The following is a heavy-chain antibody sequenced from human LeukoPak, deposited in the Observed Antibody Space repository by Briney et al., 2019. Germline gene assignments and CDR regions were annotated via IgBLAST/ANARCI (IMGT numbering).Heavy chain of an antibody. D-gene: IGHD1-14*01. J-gene: IGHJ4*02. Sequence: KPSETLSLTCAVYGDSFSGYYWTWIRQPPAKGLEWIGEINHSGSTNYNPSLKSRVTISVDTSKNQFSLNLTSVTAADTAAYYCATNVPGTTYFDPWGQGTLVTVSS. CDR3: ATNVPGTTYFDP. V-gene: IGHV4-34*01. CDR1: GDSFSGYY. CDR2: INHSGST.